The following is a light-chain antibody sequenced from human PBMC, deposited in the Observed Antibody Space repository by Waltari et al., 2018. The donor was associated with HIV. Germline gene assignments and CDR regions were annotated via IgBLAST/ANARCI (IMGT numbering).Light chain of an antibody. CDR1: KSISST. V-gene: IGKV3-15*01. Sequence: EIVMTQSPATLSVSPGQRATVSCWASKSISSTLAWYQQRPGQAPRLLVYDASTRVAGIPARFSASGFATEFTLTISSLQSEDFAVYYCQQYNDWLSWTFGQGTKVEMK. CDR3: QQYNDWLSWT. CDR2: DAS. J-gene: IGKJ1*01.